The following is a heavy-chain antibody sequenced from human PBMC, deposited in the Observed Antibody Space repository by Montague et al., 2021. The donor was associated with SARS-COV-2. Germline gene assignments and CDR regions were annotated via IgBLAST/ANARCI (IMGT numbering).Heavy chain of an antibody. J-gene: IGHJ6*02. Sequence: SETLSLTCAVNSSSFLPYYWSWIRQPPGKGLEWIGEINHSGSTNYNPSLKSRVTISVDTSKNQFSLKLSSVTAADTAVYYCTREGYQVLWSDYYYYGMDVWGQGTTVTVSS. CDR2: INHSGST. CDR1: SSSFLPYY. CDR3: TREGYQVLWSDYYYYGMDV. V-gene: IGHV4-34*01. D-gene: IGHD2-2*01.